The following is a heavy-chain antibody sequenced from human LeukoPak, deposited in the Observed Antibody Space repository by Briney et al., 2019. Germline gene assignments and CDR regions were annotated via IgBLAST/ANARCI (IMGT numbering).Heavy chain of an antibody. V-gene: IGHV1-8*02. J-gene: IGHJ4*02. CDR3: ARGRIQLWTNDY. CDR1: GYTFTGYY. CDR2: MNPNSGNT. Sequence: GASVKVSCKASGYTFTGYYMHWVRQATGQGLEWMGWMNPNSGNTGYAQKFQGRVTMTRNTSISTAYMELSSLRSEDTAVYYCARGRIQLWTNDYWGPGTLVTVSS. D-gene: IGHD5-18*01.